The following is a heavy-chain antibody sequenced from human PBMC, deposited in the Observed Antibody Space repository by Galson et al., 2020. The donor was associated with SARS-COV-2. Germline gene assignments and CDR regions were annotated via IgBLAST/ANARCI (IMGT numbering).Heavy chain of an antibody. CDR2: IYYTGST. Sequence: ASEPLSPTCTVSGGSVSSSRYSWGWIRQPPGKGLEWIGSIYYTGSTHYTPSFASRVTTSVDTTKNLVSLRPSSVAAADAAVYYCTRPGRDNGYSRCLGDEYAMDVWGRGTTVTVSS. V-gene: IGHV4-39*01. CDR1: GGSVSSSRYS. D-gene: IGHD5-12*01. CDR3: TRPGRDNGYSRCLGDEYAMDV. J-gene: IGHJ6*02.